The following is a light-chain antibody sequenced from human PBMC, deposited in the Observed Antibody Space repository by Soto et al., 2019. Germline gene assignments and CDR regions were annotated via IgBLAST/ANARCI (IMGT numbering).Light chain of an antibody. Sequence: QSALTQPPSASGAPGQRVTISCSGSSSNIGSNTVNWYQQVPGTAPKLLIYSNNQRPSGVPDRFSGSKSGTSASLAISGLQSEDEGDYYCAAWDASLGGFYVFGSGTKLTVL. CDR3: AAWDASLGGFYV. CDR1: SSNIGSNT. J-gene: IGLJ1*01. V-gene: IGLV1-44*01. CDR2: SNN.